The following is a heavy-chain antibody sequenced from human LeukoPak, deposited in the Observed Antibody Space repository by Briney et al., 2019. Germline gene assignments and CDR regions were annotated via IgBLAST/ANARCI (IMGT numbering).Heavy chain of an antibody. V-gene: IGHV3-23*01. Sequence: GGSLRLSCVASGFTFSNYAMSWVRQAPGMGLEWVSALSGSGTKTYYADSMKGRFTISRDNSRTTLYLQVNSLRAEDTAVYYCAKHPDVGSYYYFQHWGQGTLVTVSS. CDR1: GFTFSNYA. J-gene: IGHJ1*01. D-gene: IGHD3-10*01. CDR3: AKHPDVGSYYYFQH. CDR2: LSGSGTKT.